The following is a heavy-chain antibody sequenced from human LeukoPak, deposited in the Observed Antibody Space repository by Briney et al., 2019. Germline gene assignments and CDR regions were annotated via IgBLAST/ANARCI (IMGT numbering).Heavy chain of an antibody. V-gene: IGHV3-48*03. CDR3: ARDDSSGYSSRGVFDI. J-gene: IGHJ3*02. CDR2: ISSSGSTI. Sequence: TGGSLRLSCAASGFTFSSYEMNWVRQAPGKGLEWVSYISSSGSTIYDTDSVKGRFTISRDNAKNSLYLQMNSLRAEDTAVYYCARDDSSGYSSRGVFDIWGQGTMVTVPS. D-gene: IGHD3-22*01. CDR1: GFTFSSYE.